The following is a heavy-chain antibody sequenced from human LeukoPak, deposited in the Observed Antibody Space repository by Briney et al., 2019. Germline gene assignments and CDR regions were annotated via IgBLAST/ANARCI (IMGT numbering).Heavy chain of an antibody. CDR3: ARNIPVTRWGY. V-gene: IGHV3-7*01. Sequence: PGGSLRLSCAASGFIFRSYWMNWVRQAPGKGLEWVANIKRDGIAKYYVDAVKGRFTSSRDNAQSSLYLQINSLRAEHTAVYYRARNIPVTRWGYWGPGTLVTLSS. CDR1: GFIFRSYW. CDR2: IKRDGIAK. D-gene: IGHD2-21*01. J-gene: IGHJ4*01.